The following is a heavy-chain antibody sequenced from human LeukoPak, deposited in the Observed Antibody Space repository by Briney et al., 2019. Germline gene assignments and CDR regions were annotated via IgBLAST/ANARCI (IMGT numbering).Heavy chain of an antibody. J-gene: IGHJ6*02. Sequence: GGSLRLSCAASGFTFSSYAMHWVRQAPGKGLEWVAVISYDGSNKYYADSVKGRFTISRDNSKNTLYLQMNSLRAEDTAVYHCARESLGYGDYVYYYGMDVWGQGTTVTVSS. V-gene: IGHV3-30-3*01. D-gene: IGHD4-17*01. CDR3: ARESLGYGDYVYYYGMDV. CDR2: ISYDGSNK. CDR1: GFTFSSYA.